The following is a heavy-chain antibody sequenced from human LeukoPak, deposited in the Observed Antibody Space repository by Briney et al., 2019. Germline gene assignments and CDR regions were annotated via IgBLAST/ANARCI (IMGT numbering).Heavy chain of an antibody. D-gene: IGHD3-10*01. CDR3: ARADYYGSGKFDY. CDR1: GFTFSSYG. V-gene: IGHV3-33*01. Sequence: GGSLRLSCAASGFTFSSYGMHWVRQAPGKGLEWGAVIWYDGSNKYYADSVKGRFTISRDNSKNTLYLQMNSLRAEDTAVYYCARADYYGSGKFDYWGQGTLVTVSS. J-gene: IGHJ4*02. CDR2: IWYDGSNK.